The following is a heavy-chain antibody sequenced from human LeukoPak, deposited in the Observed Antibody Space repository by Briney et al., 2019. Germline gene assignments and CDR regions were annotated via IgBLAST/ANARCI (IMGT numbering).Heavy chain of an antibody. V-gene: IGHV3-48*02. CDR1: GFTFSRYS. D-gene: IGHD3-10*01. CDR2: ISSSSSTV. J-gene: IGHJ4*02. CDR3: ARAQTYYGSGSYLY. Sequence: PGGSLRLSCAASGFTFSRYSMNWVRQAPGKGLEWASYISSSSSTVYYADSLKGRFTISRDNAKNSLYLQMNSLRDEDTAVYYCARAQTYYGSGSYLYWGQGTLVTVSS.